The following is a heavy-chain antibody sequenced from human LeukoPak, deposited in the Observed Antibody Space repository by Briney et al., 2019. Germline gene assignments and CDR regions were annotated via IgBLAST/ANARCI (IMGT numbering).Heavy chain of an antibody. Sequence: PGGSLRLSCAASGFTFSSYGMHWVRQAPGKGLEWVAFMRVVEGNKYYADSVKGRFTISRDNSKNTLYLHMNSLGAEDTAVYYCAKKDQGMDVWGQGTTVTVSS. V-gene: IGHV3-30*02. J-gene: IGHJ6*02. CDR3: AKKDQGMDV. CDR1: GFTFSSYG. CDR2: MRVVEGNK.